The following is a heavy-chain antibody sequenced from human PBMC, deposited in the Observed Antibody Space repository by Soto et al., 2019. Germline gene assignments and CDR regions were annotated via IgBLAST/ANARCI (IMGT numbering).Heavy chain of an antibody. CDR2: ISAYNGNT. CDR3: ARKNYDFWSGYGNWFDP. D-gene: IGHD3-3*01. Sequence: ASVKVSCKASGYTFTSYGISWVRQAPGQGLEWMGWISAYNGNTNYAQKLQGRVTMTTDTSTSTAYMELRSLRSDDTAVYYCARKNYDFWSGYGNWFDPWGQGTLVTVSS. CDR1: GYTFTSYG. V-gene: IGHV1-18*04. J-gene: IGHJ5*02.